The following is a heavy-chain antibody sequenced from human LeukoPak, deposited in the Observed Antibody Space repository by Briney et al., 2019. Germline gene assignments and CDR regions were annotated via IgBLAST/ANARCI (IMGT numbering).Heavy chain of an antibody. CDR1: GGSISSSSYY. CDR3: ARDEMADYYFDY. D-gene: IGHD5-24*01. CDR2: IYYSGST. Sequence: SETLSLTCTVSGGSISSSSYYWGWIRQPPGKGLEWIGSIYYSGSTYYNPSLKSRVTISVDRSKNQFSLKLSSVTAADTAVYYCARDEMADYYFDYWGQGTLVTVSS. V-gene: IGHV4-39*07. J-gene: IGHJ4*02.